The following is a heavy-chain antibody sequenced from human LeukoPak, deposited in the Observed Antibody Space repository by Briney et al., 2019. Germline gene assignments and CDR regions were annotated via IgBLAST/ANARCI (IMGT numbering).Heavy chain of an antibody. V-gene: IGHV3-21*01. CDR1: GFTFSSYS. CDR2: ISSSSSYI. J-gene: IGHJ4*01. CDR3: ARDRADFGVVRDFDY. Sequence: GGSLRLSCAASGFTFSSYSMNWVRQAPGKGLEWVSSISSSSSYIYYADSVKGRFTISRDNAKDSLYLQMNSLRAEDTAVYYCARDRADFGVVRDFDYWGQGTLVTVSS. D-gene: IGHD3-3*01.